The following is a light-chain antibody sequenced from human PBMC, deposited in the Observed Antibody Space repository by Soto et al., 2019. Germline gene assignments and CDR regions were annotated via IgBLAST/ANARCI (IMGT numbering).Light chain of an antibody. CDR2: AAS. CDR1: QGISSF. V-gene: IGKV1-9*01. CDR3: QQLNSYPLT. Sequence: IQLTQSPSSLSASVGDRVTITCRASQGISSFLAWFQQKPGKAPKLLIYAASTLQSEVPSRFSGSGSGTDFTLTISSLQPEDFATYYCQQLNSYPLTCGGGTKVEIK. J-gene: IGKJ4*01.